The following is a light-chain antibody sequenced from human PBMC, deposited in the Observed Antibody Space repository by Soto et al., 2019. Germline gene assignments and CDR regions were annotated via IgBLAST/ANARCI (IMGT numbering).Light chain of an antibody. CDR2: GAS. J-gene: IGKJ3*01. CDR1: QSVSSN. CDR3: QQYNNWPRIFT. Sequence: EIVMTQSPATLSVSPGERATLSCRASQSVSSNLAWYQQKPGQAPRLLIYGASTRATGIPARFSGSGSGTEFTLTISSLQSEDVAVYYCQQYNNWPRIFTFGPGTKVDIK. V-gene: IGKV3-15*01.